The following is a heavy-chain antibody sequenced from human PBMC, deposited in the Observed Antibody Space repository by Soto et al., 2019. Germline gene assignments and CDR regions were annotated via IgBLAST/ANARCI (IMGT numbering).Heavy chain of an antibody. Sequence: GGSLRLSCAASGFTFSSYWMSWVRQAPGKGLEWVANIKQDGSEEYYVDSVKGRFTISRDNAKNSLYLQMNSLRAEDTAVYYCARDRRDGYNWEYYFDYWGQGTLVTVSS. D-gene: IGHD5-12*01. J-gene: IGHJ4*02. CDR1: GFTFSSYW. CDR3: ARDRRDGYNWEYYFDY. V-gene: IGHV3-7*01. CDR2: IKQDGSEE.